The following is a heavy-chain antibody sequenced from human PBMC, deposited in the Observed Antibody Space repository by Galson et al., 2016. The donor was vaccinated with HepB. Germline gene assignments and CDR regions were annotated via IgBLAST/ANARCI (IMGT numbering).Heavy chain of an antibody. Sequence: QSGAEVKKPGESLKISCEGSGYNFNYYWIGWVRQMPGKGLEWMGIIYPGDSDTKYNPSFQGQVTISVDKSISTAYLQWGSLKASDTAMYYCAGLSATYPDDRSGYPEAVFDIWGQGTMVTVSS. CDR3: AGLSATYPDDRSGYPEAVFDI. V-gene: IGHV5-51*01. CDR1: GYNFNYYW. CDR2: IYPGDSDT. J-gene: IGHJ3*02. D-gene: IGHD3-22*01.